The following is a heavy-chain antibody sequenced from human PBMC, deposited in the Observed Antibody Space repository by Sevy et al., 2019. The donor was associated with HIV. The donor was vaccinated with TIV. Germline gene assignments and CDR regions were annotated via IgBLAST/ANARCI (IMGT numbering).Heavy chain of an antibody. CDR2: ISYDGRNNK. CDR3: ARDRGEILRSAFDY. CDR1: GFTFIGYS. J-gene: IGHJ4*02. D-gene: IGHD3-16*01. V-gene: IGHV3-30*14. Sequence: GVLRLSCAASGFTFIGYSMHWVRQAPGKGLEWVAVISYDGRNNKYNVDSVKGRFTISRDNSKNTLFLQMNSLRAEDSAIYYCARDRGEILRSAFDYWGQGSLVTVSS.